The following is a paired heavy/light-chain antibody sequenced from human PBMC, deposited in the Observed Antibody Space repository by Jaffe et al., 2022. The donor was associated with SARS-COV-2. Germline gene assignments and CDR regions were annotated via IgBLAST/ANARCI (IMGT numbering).Light chain of an antibody. V-gene: IGKV1-39*01. Sequence: DIQMTQSPSSLSASVGDRVTITCRASQSISSYLNWYQQKPGKAPNLLIYGASSLQSGVPSRFSGSGSGTDFTLTISSLQPEDFATYYCQQSYSSPRTFGQGTKVEIK. CDR1: QSISSY. J-gene: IGKJ1*01. CDR2: GAS. CDR3: QQSYSSPRT.
Heavy chain of an antibody. CDR1: GYSFISYW. J-gene: IGHJ2*01. CDR2: IYPGNSDT. D-gene: IGHD6-19*01. V-gene: IGHV5-51*01. CDR3: ARRMAVAGRPGDGSYWYFDL. Sequence: EVQLVQSGAEVKKPGESLKISCKGSGYSFISYWIGWVRQMPGKGLEWMGIIYPGNSDTRYSPSFQGQVTISADKSISTAYLQWSSLKASDTAMYYCARRMAVAGRPGDGSYWYFDLWGRGTLVTVSS.